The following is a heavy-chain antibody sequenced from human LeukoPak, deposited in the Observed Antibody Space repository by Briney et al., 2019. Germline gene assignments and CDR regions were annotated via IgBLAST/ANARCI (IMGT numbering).Heavy chain of an antibody. CDR2: ISSSSSYI. D-gene: IGHD3-10*01. V-gene: IGHV3-21*01. Sequence: GGSLRLSCAASGFTFSSYSMNWVRQAPGKGLEWVSSISSSSSYIYYADSVKGRFTISRDNAKNSLYLQMNSLRAEDPAVYYCARAYGSGSYSLWAFDIWGQGTMVTVSS. J-gene: IGHJ3*02. CDR1: GFTFSSYS. CDR3: ARAYGSGSYSLWAFDI.